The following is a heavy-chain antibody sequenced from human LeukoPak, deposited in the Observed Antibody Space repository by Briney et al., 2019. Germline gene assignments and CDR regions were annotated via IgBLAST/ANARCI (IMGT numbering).Heavy chain of an antibody. J-gene: IGHJ3*02. Sequence: PSETLSLTCTVSGGSFSSGSYYWSWIRQPPGKGLEWIGYIYYSGSTNYNPSLKRRVTISVDTSKNQFSLKLSSVTAAATAVYYCARPPSQGVWPTGHAFDIWGQGTMVTVSS. V-gene: IGHV4-61*01. CDR1: GGSFSSGSYY. CDR3: ARPPSQGVWPTGHAFDI. CDR2: IYYSGST. D-gene: IGHD3-10*01.